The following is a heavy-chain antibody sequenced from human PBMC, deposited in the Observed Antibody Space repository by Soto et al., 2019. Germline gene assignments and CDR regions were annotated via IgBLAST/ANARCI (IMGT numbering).Heavy chain of an antibody. CDR2: IYYSGST. D-gene: IGHD6-25*01. CDR1: GGSISSGGYY. J-gene: IGHJ6*02. V-gene: IGHV4-31*03. CDR3: ARDGAATSGMDV. Sequence: TLSLTCTVSGGSISSGGYYWSWIRQHPGKGLEWIGYIYYSGSTYYNPSLKSRVTISVDTSKNQFSLKLSSVTAADTAVYYCARDGAATSGMDVWGQGTTVTVSS.